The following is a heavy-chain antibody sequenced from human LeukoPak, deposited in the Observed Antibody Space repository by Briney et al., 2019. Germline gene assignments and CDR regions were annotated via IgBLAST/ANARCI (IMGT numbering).Heavy chain of an antibody. CDR2: IKQDGSEK. CDR1: GFTFSTYW. V-gene: IGHV3-7*03. D-gene: IGHD3-3*01. CDR3: ARVRSEGFLEWLLSYFDY. Sequence: GGSLRLSCAGSGFTFSTYWMSWVRQAPGKGLEWVANIKQDGSEKYYVDSVKGRFTISRDNAKNSLYLQMNSLRAEDTAVYYCARVRSEGFLEWLLSYFDYWGQGTLVTVSS. J-gene: IGHJ4*02.